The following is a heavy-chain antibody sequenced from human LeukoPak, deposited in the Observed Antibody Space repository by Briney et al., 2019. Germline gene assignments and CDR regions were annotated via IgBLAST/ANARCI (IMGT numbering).Heavy chain of an antibody. J-gene: IGHJ6*02. V-gene: IGHV1-69*04. D-gene: IGHD6-13*01. Sequence: SVKVSCKAPGGTFSSYGISWVRQVPGQGLEWMGRIIPMSGIAKTAQKFQGRVTITADKSTNTAYMDLSSLISEDTAVYYCAREVSSSWYYYYGMDVWGQGTTVTVSS. CDR2: IIPMSGIA. CDR1: GGTFSSYG. CDR3: AREVSSSWYYYYGMDV.